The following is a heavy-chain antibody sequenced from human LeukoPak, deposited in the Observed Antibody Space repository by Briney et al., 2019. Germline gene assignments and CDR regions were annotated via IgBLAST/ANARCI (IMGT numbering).Heavy chain of an antibody. CDR2: ISYDGSNK. D-gene: IGHD2-2*01. V-gene: IGHV3-30*19. Sequence: PGRSLRLSCAASGFTFSAYIIQWVRQAPGKGLEWVAVISYDGSNKYYADSVKGRFTISRDNSKNTLYLQMNSLRAEDTAVYYCARDADDIVVVPAARPSSLLYWGQGTLVTVSS. J-gene: IGHJ4*02. CDR1: GFTFSAYI. CDR3: ARDADDIVVVPAARPSSLLY.